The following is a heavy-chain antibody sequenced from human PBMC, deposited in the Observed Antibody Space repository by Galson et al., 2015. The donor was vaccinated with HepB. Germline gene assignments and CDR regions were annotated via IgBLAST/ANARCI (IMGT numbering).Heavy chain of an antibody. V-gene: IGHV3-48*04. D-gene: IGHD3-9*01. CDR1: GFTVSSNY. Sequence: SLRLSCAASGFTVSSNYMSWVRQAPGKGLEWVSYISSSSSTIYYADSVKGRFTISRDNAKNSLYLQMNSLRAEDTAVYYCARLYYDILTGYSYFDYWGQGTLVTVSS. CDR2: ISSSSSTI. CDR3: ARLYYDILTGYSYFDY. J-gene: IGHJ4*02.